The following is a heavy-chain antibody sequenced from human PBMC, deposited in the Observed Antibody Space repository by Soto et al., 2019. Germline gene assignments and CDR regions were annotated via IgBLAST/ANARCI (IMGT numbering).Heavy chain of an antibody. Sequence: EVQVVESGGGLVQPGRSLRLSCTGSGFNFGDYAVTWVRQAPGKGLEWLGFVRNKGYGGTTEYAASVRGRISISRDDSKSIAYLQINSLKSDDTAVYYCARDHVTGVGWLDPWGQGTLVIVSS. CDR1: GFNFGDYA. J-gene: IGHJ5*02. D-gene: IGHD1-26*01. V-gene: IGHV3-49*04. CDR2: VRNKGYGGTT. CDR3: ARDHVTGVGWLDP.